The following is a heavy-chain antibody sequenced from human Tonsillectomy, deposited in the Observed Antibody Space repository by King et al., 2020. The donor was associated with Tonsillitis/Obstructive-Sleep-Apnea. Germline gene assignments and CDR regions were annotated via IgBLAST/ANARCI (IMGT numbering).Heavy chain of an antibody. Sequence: QLVQSGAEVKKPGSSVKVSCKASGGTFSSYAIRWVRQAPGQGLEWMGGIIPIFGTANYAQKFQGRVTITADESTSTAYMELSSLRSEDTAVYYCARDQPASGADYYYYYMDVWGKGTTVTVSS. V-gene: IGHV1-69*12. D-gene: IGHD1-1*01. CDR1: GGTFSSYA. J-gene: IGHJ6*03. CDR3: ARDQPASGADYYYYYMDV. CDR2: IIPIFGTA.